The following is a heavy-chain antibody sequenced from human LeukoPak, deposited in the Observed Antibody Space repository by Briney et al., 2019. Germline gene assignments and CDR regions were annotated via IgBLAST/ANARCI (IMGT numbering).Heavy chain of an antibody. CDR3: ASQFIAAAEWENWFDP. J-gene: IGHJ5*02. CDR2: INPNSGGT. D-gene: IGHD6-13*01. Sequence: ASVKVSCKASGYTFTGYYMHWVRQAPGQGLEWMGRINPNSGGTNYAQKFQGRVTMTRDTSISTAYMELSRLRPDDTAVYYCASQFIAAAEWENWFDPWGQGTLVTVSS. CDR1: GYTFTGYY. V-gene: IGHV1-2*06.